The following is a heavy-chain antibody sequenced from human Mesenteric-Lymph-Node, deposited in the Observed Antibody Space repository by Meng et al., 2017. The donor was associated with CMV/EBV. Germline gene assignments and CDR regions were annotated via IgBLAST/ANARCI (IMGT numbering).Heavy chain of an antibody. CDR1: GYTFTSYG. V-gene: IGHV1-18*01. J-gene: IGHJ6*02. CDR3: AREGGNPLHYGMDV. Sequence: ASVKVSCKASGYTFTSYGISWVRQAPGQGLEWMGWISAYNGNTKYAQNLQGRVTMTTDTSTSTAYMELRSLRSDDTAVYYCAREGGNPLHYGMDVWGQGTTVTVS. D-gene: IGHD4-23*01. CDR2: ISAYNGNT.